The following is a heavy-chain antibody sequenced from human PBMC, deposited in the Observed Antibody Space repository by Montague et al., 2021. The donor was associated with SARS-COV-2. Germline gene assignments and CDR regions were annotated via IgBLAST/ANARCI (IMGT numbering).Heavy chain of an antibody. J-gene: IGHJ4*02. CDR1: GDSDGGMEAR. CDR2: SYYMPERNN. CDR3: ARIPVGSKYYFDF. D-gene: IGHD2-2*01. Sequence: CAISGDSDGGMEARCRSDEHTPAGQFGQLGMSYYMPERNNDYAESVKSRITIDPDTSKHQFSLHLNSVTPEDTAVYYCARIPVGSKYYFDFWGQGTLVTVSS. V-gene: IGHV6-1*01.